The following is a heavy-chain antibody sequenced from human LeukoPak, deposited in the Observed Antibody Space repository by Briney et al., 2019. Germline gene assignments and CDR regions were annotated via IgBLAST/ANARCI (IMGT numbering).Heavy chain of an antibody. V-gene: IGHV4-59*01. CDR2: IYYSGST. Sequence: SETLSLTCTVSGGSISSYYWSWIRQPPGKGLEWIAYIYYSGSTNYNPSLKSRVTISVDTSKNQFSLKLSSVTAADTAVYYCARDGFNDAFDVWGQGTMVTVSS. J-gene: IGHJ3*01. D-gene: IGHD3-10*01. CDR3: ARDGFNDAFDV. CDR1: GGSISSYY.